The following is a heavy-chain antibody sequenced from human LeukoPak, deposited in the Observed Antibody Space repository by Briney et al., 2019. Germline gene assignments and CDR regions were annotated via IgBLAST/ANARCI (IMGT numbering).Heavy chain of an antibody. J-gene: IGHJ4*02. CDR2: IYFTGST. CDR1: GGSVSSYF. Sequence: SETLSLTCTVSGGSVSSYFWSWIRQPPGKGLEWIGYIYFTGSTKYNPSLKSRVTISLDTSKNQFSLKLNSVTAADTAVYYCARSERGYSYGWYDYWGRGTLVTVSS. CDR3: ARSERGYSYGWYDY. D-gene: IGHD5-18*01. V-gene: IGHV4-59*02.